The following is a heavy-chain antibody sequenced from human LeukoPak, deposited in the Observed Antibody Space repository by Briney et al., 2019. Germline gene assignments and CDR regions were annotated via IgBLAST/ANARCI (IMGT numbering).Heavy chain of an antibody. V-gene: IGHV4-59*01. CDR1: GGSFSGYY. CDR2: IYYSGST. D-gene: IGHD4-11*01. J-gene: IGHJ6*02. Sequence: SETLSLTCAVYGGSFSGYYWSWIRQPPGKGLEWIGYIYYSGSTNYNPSLKSRVTISVDTSKNQFSLKLSSVTAADTAVYYCARDSGLQYYYYGMDVWGQGTTVTVSS. CDR3: ARDSGLQYYYYGMDV.